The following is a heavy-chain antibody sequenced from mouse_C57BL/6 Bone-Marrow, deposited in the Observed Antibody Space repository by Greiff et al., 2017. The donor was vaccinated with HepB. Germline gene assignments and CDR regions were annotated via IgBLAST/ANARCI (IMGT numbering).Heavy chain of an antibody. J-gene: IGHJ4*01. CDR3: ARDGGLITTVVAKGYYAMDY. CDR1: GFTFSSYA. D-gene: IGHD1-1*01. V-gene: IGHV5-4*01. CDR2: ISDGGSYT. Sequence: EVQLVESGGGLVKPGGSLKLSCAASGFTFSSYAMSWVRQTPEKRLEWVATISDGGSYTYYPDNVKGRFTISRDNAKNNLYLQMSHLKSEDTAMYYCARDGGLITTVVAKGYYAMDYWGQGTSVTVSS.